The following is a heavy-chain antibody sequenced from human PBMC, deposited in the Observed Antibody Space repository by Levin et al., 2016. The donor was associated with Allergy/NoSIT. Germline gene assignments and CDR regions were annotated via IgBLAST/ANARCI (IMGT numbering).Heavy chain of an antibody. CDR2: ITSTNDL. CDR1: GFTVSTNY. Sequence: GESLKISCAVSGFTVSTNYMSWVRQAPGKGLEWVSSITSTNDLNHADSVKGRFTISRDNSKNTLFLQMNSLRAEDTALYYCARRYDAFDIWGQGTMVTVSS. CDR3: ARRYDAFDI. J-gene: IGHJ3*02. V-gene: IGHV3-53*01.